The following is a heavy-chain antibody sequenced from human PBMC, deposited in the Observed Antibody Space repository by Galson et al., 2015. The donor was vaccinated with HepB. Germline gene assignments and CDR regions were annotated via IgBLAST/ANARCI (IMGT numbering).Heavy chain of an antibody. D-gene: IGHD5-24*01. J-gene: IGHJ4*02. Sequence: SLRLSCAASGFTFRSYAMNWVRQAPGKGLEWVSTIRGGGDVTDYIDSVRGRFTISRDNSKNMLFLHMNSLRVEDTAIYYCAKDKDGTSWPNQIDYWGQGTLVTVSS. V-gene: IGHV3-23*01. CDR1: GFTFRSYA. CDR2: IRGGGDVT. CDR3: AKDKDGTSWPNQIDY.